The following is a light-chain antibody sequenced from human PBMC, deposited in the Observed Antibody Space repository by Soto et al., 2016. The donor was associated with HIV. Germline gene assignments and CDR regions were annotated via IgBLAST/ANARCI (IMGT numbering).Light chain of an antibody. CDR3: QESWA. V-gene: IGKV1-8*01. CDR1: QGISSY. J-gene: IGKJ3*01. Sequence: AIRMTQSPSSLSASTGDRVTLTCRASQGISSYLAWYQQKPGKAPKLLIYAASTLQSGVPSRFSGSGSGTDFSFTISSLQPEDIATYYCQESWAFGPGTRVEIK. CDR2: AAS.